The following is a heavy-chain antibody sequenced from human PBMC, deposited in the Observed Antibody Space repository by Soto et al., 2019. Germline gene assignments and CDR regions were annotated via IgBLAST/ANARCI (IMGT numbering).Heavy chain of an antibody. D-gene: IGHD3-22*01. V-gene: IGHV1-2*02. CDR1: GYTFAGYY. Sequence: QEQLVQSGAEVKRPGASVKVSCRASGYTFAGYYVHWVRQAPGQGLEWMGWIDPNSGDPNHAQKFQCRITITADASTRTAYMELTSLRSEDTAVYYCAGTYDTSGDYPYYFEYWGQGTLVTVSS. CDR2: IDPNSGDP. J-gene: IGHJ4*02. CDR3: AGTYDTSGDYPYYFEY.